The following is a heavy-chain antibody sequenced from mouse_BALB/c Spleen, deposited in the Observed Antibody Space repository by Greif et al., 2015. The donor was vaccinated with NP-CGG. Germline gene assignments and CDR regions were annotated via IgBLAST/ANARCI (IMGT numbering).Heavy chain of an antibody. CDR3: ARENRARAAYYAMDD. V-gene: IGHV7-3*02. D-gene: IGHD3-1*01. CDR1: GFTFTDYY. J-gene: IGHJ4*01. Sequence: DVMLVESGGGLVQPGGSLRLSCATSGFTFTDYYMSWVRQPPGKALEWLGSIRNKANGYTTEYSASVKGRFTISRDNSQSILYLQMNTLRAEDSGTYYCARENRARAAYYAMDDWGQGTSITVSS. CDR2: IRNKANGYTT.